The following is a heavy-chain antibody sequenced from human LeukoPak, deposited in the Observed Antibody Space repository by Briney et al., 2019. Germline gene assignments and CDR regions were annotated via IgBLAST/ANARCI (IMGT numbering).Heavy chain of an antibody. CDR3: ARVKKEGIAVAGTSMNFDY. CDR1: GFTFSSYW. J-gene: IGHJ4*02. D-gene: IGHD6-19*01. CDR2: IKQDGSEK. Sequence: PGGSLRLSCAASGFTFSSYWMSWVRQAPGKGLEWVANIKQDGSEKYYVDSVKGRLTISRDNAKNTLYLQMNSLRAEDTAVYCCARVKKEGIAVAGTSMNFDYWGQGTLVTVSS. V-gene: IGHV3-7*01.